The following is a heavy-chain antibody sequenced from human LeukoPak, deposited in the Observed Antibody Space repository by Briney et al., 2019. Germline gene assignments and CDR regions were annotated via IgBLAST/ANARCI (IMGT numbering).Heavy chain of an antibody. V-gene: IGHV3-73*01. CDR1: GFTFSGSA. J-gene: IGHJ3*02. CDR3: TRSVTGAFDI. D-gene: IGHD1-1*01. CDR2: IRSKANSYAT. Sequence: WGSLRLSCAASGFTFSGSAMHWVRQASGKGLEWVGRIRSKANSYATAYAASVKGRFTISRDDSKNTAYLQMNSLKTEDTAVYYCTRSVTGAFDIWGQGTMVTVSS.